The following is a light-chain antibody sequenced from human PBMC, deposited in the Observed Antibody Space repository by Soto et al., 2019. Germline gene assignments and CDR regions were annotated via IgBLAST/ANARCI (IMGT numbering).Light chain of an antibody. CDR2: KTS. CDR3: QQYHSFST. J-gene: IGKJ1*01. Sequence: DIQMTQSPSTLSASVEDRVTITCRASQSLDSWLAWYQQKPGKPPKLLIYKTSILELGVPSRFSGSGSGTLVTLTISSLQPDDFATYYCQQYHSFSTFGQGTKVEIK. V-gene: IGKV1-5*03. CDR1: QSLDSW.